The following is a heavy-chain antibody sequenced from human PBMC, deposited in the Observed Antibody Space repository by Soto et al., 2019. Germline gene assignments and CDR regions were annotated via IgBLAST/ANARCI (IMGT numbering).Heavy chain of an antibody. D-gene: IGHD1-7*01. CDR2: INHSGST. Sequence: SETLSLTCAVYGGSFSGYYWSWIRQPPGKGLEWIGEINHSGSTNYNPSLKSRVTISVDTSKNQFSLKLSSVTAADTAVYYCAIPXEEGHAISKLYLPERGNCVVPWGQGTLVTVSS. V-gene: IGHV4-34*01. CDR1: GGSFSGYY. CDR3: AIPXEEGHAISKLYLPERGNCVVP. J-gene: IGHJ5*02.